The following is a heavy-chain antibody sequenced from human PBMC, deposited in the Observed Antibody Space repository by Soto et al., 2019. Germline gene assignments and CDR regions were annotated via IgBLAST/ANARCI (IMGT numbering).Heavy chain of an antibody. CDR2: VICASGSV. V-gene: IGHV1-69*06. Sequence: QVQVVQSGAEVKKPGSSVKISCKASGRIFSSFPTSWVRQVPGQGLEWMGGVICASGSVTYAPKFQGRVTITAVNSAGIGYMELTSLTSEDTAIYYCARVGSRDAYDYVLDHWGPGTMVTVSS. CDR3: ARVGSRDAYDYVLDH. J-gene: IGHJ1*01. CDR1: GRIFSSFP. D-gene: IGHD3-10*02.